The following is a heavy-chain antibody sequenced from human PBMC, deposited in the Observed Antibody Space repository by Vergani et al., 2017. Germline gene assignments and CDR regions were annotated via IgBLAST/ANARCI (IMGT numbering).Heavy chain of an antibody. CDR1: GYTFTSYG. V-gene: IGHV1-69*06. CDR2: IIPIFGTA. Sequence: QVQLVQSGAEVKKPGASVKVSCKASGYTFTSYGISWVRQAPGQGLEWMGRIIPIFGTANYAQKFQGRVTITADKSTSTAYMELSSLRSEDTAVYYCASGDSDQLLQGWFDPWGQGTLVTVSS. CDR3: ASGDSDQLLQGWFDP. J-gene: IGHJ5*02. D-gene: IGHD2-2*01.